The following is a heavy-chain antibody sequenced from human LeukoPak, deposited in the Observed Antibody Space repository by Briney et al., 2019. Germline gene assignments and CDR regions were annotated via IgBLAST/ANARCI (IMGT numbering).Heavy chain of an antibody. D-gene: IGHD2-8*01. Sequence: RRASVKVSCTASGGTFSSYAISWVRQAPGQGLEWMGGIIPIFGTANYAQKFQGRVTITADESTSTAYMELSSLRSEDTAVYYCAREVWGDCTNGVCIVNWFDPWGQGTLVTVSS. V-gene: IGHV1-69*13. CDR1: GGTFSSYA. CDR2: IIPIFGTA. CDR3: AREVWGDCTNGVCIVNWFDP. J-gene: IGHJ5*02.